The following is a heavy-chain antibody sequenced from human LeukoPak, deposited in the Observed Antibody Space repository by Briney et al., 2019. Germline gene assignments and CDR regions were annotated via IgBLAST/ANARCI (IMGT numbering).Heavy chain of an antibody. D-gene: IGHD3-10*01. Sequence: PGGSLRLSCAASGFTFSSYGTHWVRQAPGKGLEWVAVISYDGSNKYYADSVKGRFTISRDNSKNTLYLQMNSLRAEDTAVYYCAKDLFENYYGSGSAYDYWGQGTLVTVSS. CDR3: AKDLFENYYGSGSAYDY. V-gene: IGHV3-30*18. CDR1: GFTFSSYG. J-gene: IGHJ4*02. CDR2: ISYDGSNK.